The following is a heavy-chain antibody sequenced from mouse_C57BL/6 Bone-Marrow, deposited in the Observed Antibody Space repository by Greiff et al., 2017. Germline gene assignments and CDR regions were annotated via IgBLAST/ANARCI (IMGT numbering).Heavy chain of an antibody. Sequence: DVQLQESGPGLVKPSQSLSLTCSVTGYSITSGYYWNWIRQFPGNKLEWMGYISYDGSNNYNPSLTNRISITRDTSKNQFFLQLNAVTTEDTAAYYGARGRVASWFAYGGQGTRVTVSA. CDR2: ISYDGSN. J-gene: IGHJ3*01. CDR1: GYSITSGYY. V-gene: IGHV3-6*01. CDR3: ARGRVASWFAY. D-gene: IGHD1-1*02.